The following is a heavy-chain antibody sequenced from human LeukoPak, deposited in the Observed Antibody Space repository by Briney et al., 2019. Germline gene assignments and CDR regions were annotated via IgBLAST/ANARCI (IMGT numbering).Heavy chain of an antibody. CDR2: ISGSSGST. CDR3: AKGHSTSYFDY. Sequence: GGSLGLSCAASGFTFTNYAMSWVRQAPGKGLEWVSSISGSSGSTSYADSVEGRFTISRDNSKNTLYLQMNSLRAEDTAIYYCAKGHSTSYFDYWGQGTLVTVSS. D-gene: IGHD1-1*01. CDR1: GFTFTNYA. J-gene: IGHJ4*03. V-gene: IGHV3-23*01.